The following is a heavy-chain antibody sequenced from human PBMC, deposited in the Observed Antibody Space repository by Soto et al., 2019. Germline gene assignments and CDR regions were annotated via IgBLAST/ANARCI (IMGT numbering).Heavy chain of an antibody. CDR3: ARDSGMVRFDY. CDR1: GGSISSGDYY. V-gene: IGHV4-30-4*01. J-gene: IGHJ4*02. CDR2: IYYSGST. D-gene: IGHD3-10*01. Sequence: SETLSLTCTVSGGSISSGDYYWSWIRQPPGKGLEWIGYIYYSGSTYYNPSLKSRVTISVDTSKNQFSLKLSSVTAADTAVYYCARDSGMVRFDYWGQGTLVTVSS.